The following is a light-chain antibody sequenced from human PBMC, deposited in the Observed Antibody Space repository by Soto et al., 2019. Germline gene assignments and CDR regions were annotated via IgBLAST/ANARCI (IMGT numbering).Light chain of an antibody. CDR1: SSDVGAYIY. Sequence: QSALTQPASVSGSPGQSITISCTGTSSDVGAYIYVSWYQHHPGKAPKVMIYEVTNRPSGVSDRFSGSKSGSTASLTISGLQAEDEADYYCCSYTSSRTYVLGTGTKVTVL. J-gene: IGLJ1*01. CDR3: CSYTSSRTYV. V-gene: IGLV2-14*01. CDR2: EVT.